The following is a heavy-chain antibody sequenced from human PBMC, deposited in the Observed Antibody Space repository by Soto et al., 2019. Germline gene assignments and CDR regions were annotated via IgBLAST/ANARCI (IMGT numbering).Heavy chain of an antibody. V-gene: IGHV3-74*01. Sequence: EVQLVESGGGLIQPGGSLRLSCAASGFTFSTYWMHWVRQAPGKGLVWVSRINPHGSSITYADSVKGRFTISRDNAKNTLYLHMISLTAEDTAVYYCERDPPGIGVEYWGQGTLVTVSS. CDR3: ERDPPGIGVEY. CDR1: GFTFSTYW. CDR2: INPHGSSI. J-gene: IGHJ4*02. D-gene: IGHD3-3*01.